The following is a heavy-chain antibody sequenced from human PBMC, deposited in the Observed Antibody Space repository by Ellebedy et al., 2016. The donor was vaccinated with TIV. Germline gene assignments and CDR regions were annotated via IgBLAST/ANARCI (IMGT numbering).Heavy chain of an antibody. Sequence: SETLSLTCIVSGASMGSYYWHWIRQPPGKGLEYIGYIYYSGKANYNPSLKSRVTISVDRAKRQFSLRLTSVTAADTAVYYCAGGEISTAPAGERNWFDPWGQGTLVTVSS. V-gene: IGHV4-59*01. CDR1: GASMGSYY. J-gene: IGHJ5*02. D-gene: IGHD3-16*01. CDR3: AGGEISTAPAGERNWFDP. CDR2: IYYSGKA.